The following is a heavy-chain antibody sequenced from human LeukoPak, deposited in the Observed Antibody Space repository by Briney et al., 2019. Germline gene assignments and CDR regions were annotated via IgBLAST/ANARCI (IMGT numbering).Heavy chain of an antibody. J-gene: IGHJ5*02. CDR2: IFSGGGT. CDR3: ARDPGAAAGNLWS. V-gene: IGHV3-66*01. CDR1: GLTISNNY. Sequence: GGSLRLSCVVSGLTISNNYMTWVRQAPGKGLEWVSLIFSGGGTYYADSVKGRFTISRDSSKNTLYLQMNSLRAEDTALYYCARDPGAAAGNLWSWGQGTLVTVSS. D-gene: IGHD6-25*01.